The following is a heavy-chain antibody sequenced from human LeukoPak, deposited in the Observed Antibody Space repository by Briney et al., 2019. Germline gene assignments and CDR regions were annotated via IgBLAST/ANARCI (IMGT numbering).Heavy chain of an antibody. Sequence: ASVKVSCKASGYTFTGYYIHWVRQAPGQGLEWMGWINPNSGGTNYAQKFQGRVTMTRDTSISTAYMELSRLRSDDTAVYYCARAPYYYDSSGYLVNAFDIWGQGTMVTVSS. D-gene: IGHD3-22*01. V-gene: IGHV1-2*02. CDR2: INPNSGGT. J-gene: IGHJ3*02. CDR1: GYTFTGYY. CDR3: ARAPYYYDSSGYLVNAFDI.